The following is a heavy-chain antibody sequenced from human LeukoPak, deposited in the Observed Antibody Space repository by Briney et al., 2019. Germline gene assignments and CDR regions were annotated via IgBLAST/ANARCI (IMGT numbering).Heavy chain of an antibody. V-gene: IGHV4-61*02. CDR1: GGSISSGSYY. CDR3: ARASLSGYGFDY. J-gene: IGHJ4*02. D-gene: IGHD2-2*01. CDR2: IYTSGST. Sequence: PSQTLSLTCTVSGGSISSGSYYWSWIRQPAGKGLEWIGRIYTSGSTNYNPSLKSRVTISVDTSKNQFSRKLSSVTAADTAVYYCARASLSGYGFDYWGQGTLVTVSS.